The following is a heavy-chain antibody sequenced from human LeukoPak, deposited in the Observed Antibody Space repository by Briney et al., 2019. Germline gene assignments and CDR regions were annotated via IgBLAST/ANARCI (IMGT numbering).Heavy chain of an antibody. V-gene: IGHV4-34*01. CDR3: ARGRGVHCSSTSCYNLYYYYYYMDV. J-gene: IGHJ6*03. D-gene: IGHD2-2*01. Sequence: SETLSLTCALYGGSFSVYYWSWIRQPPEGRGEWIGEINHRGNTNYTPPLKSRVTISVDTSKNQFSLKLSSVTAADTAVYYCARGRGVHCSSTSCYNLYYYYYYMDVWGKGTTVTVSS. CDR2: INHRGNT. CDR1: GGSFSVYY.